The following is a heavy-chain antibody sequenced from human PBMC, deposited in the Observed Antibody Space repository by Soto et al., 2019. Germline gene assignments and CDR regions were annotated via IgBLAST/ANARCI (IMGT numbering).Heavy chain of an antibody. CDR1: GFTFSNYN. D-gene: IGHD2-2*01. CDR3: VRESYPAKAFDI. CDR2: ITSRSIDI. J-gene: IGHJ3*02. V-gene: IGHV3-21*01. Sequence: EVQLVESGGGLVKPGESLRLSCAASGFTFSNYNINWVRQAPGKGLEWVSSITSRSIDIYYADSVKGRFTISRDDAKNSLSLQMNGLRAEDTAVYFCVRESYPAKAFDIWGQETMVTVSS.